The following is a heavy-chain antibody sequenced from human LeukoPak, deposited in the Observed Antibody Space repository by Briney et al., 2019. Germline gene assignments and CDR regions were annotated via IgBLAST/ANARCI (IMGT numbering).Heavy chain of an antibody. CDR2: INPSGGST. J-gene: IGHJ4*02. D-gene: IGHD5-12*01. V-gene: IGHV1-46*01. CDR1: GYTFTNYH. CDR3: ARPQNSGWHYFDY. Sequence: ASVKVSCKASGYTFTNYHIRWVRQAPGQGLEWMGFINPSGGSTTYAQKLQGRVTMTRDTSTSTVYMELSSLRSEDTALYYCARPQNSGWHYFDYWGLGTQVTVSS.